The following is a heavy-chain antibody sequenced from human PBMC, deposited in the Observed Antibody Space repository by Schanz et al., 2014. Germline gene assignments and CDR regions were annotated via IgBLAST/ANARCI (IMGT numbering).Heavy chain of an antibody. CDR1: GYTFTSYA. V-gene: IGHV7-4-1*02. Sequence: QVQLVQSGAEVKKPGASVKVSCKASGYTFTSYAMNWVRQAPGQGLEWMGWINTNTANPTYAQGFTGRFVYTLDASVTTAYLEISSLKAEDTAVYYCARGGVVVVTAALNWFDPWGQGTLVTVSS. D-gene: IGHD2-15*01. J-gene: IGHJ5*02. CDR3: ARGGVVVVTAALNWFDP. CDR2: INTNTANP.